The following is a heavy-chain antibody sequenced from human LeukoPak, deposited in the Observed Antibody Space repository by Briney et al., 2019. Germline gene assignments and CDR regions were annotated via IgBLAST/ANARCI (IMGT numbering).Heavy chain of an antibody. CDR1: GDSISSSSYY. V-gene: IGHV4-39*01. J-gene: IGHJ6*03. CDR2: TYYSGST. CDR3: AKSYYDTVFYYYYMDV. D-gene: IGHD3-22*01. Sequence: SETLSLTCTVSGDSISSSSYYWGWIRQPPGKGLEWIGSTYYSGSTYYNLSLKSRVTISVDTSKNQFSLKLSSVTAADTAVYYCAKSYYDTVFYYYYMDVWGKGTTVTISS.